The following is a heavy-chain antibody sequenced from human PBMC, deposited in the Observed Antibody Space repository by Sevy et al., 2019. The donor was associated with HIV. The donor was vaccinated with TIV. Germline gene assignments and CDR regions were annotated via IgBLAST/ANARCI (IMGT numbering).Heavy chain of an antibody. CDR3: AKGIAVAPYYYSYGMDV. D-gene: IGHD6-19*01. CDR2: ICWNSSSI. CDR1: GFTFDDYA. J-gene: IGHJ6*02. Sequence: SLKISCAASGFTFDDYAMHWVRQAPGKGLEWVSGICWNSSSIGYADSVKGRFTISRDNAKNSLYLQMNSLRAEDTAVYYCAKGIAVAPYYYSYGMDVWGQGTTVTVSS. V-gene: IGHV3-9*01.